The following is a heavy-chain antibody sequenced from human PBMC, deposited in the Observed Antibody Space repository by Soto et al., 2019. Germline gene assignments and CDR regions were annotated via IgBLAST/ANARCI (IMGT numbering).Heavy chain of an antibody. CDR3: ARDGLRSLSFDY. V-gene: IGHV3-11*01. Sequence: QVQLVETGGGLVKPGGSLRLSCSASGFTFSDYYMSWIRQAPGKGLEWVSYISSSGSTIYYADSVKGRFTISRDNAKNSLYLQMNSLRAEDAAVDYCARDGLRSLSFDYWGQGTLVTVSS. J-gene: IGHJ4*02. D-gene: IGHD3-16*01. CDR2: ISSSGSTI. CDR1: GFTFSDYY.